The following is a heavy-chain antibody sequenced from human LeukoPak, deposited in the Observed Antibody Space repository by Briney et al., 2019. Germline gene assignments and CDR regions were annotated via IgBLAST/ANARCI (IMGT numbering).Heavy chain of an antibody. CDR3: AREEWVRLTL. Sequence: GGSLRLSCADSGFTFSSYGMNWVRQAPGKGLEWVSFISSSSSNIYYADSVKGRFTISRDNAKNSLYLQMNSLRDEDTAVYYCAREEWVRLTLWGQGTLVTVSS. V-gene: IGHV3-48*02. CDR2: ISSSSSNI. CDR1: GFTFSSYG. J-gene: IGHJ4*02. D-gene: IGHD5-12*01.